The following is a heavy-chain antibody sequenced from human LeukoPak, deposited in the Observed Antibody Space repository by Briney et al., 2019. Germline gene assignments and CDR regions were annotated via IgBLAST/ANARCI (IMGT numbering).Heavy chain of an antibody. Sequence: GGSLRLSCTASGFTFGGYAMSWVRQAPGKGLEWVSGISSGGDSTYYADSVKGRFTISRDNSKNTLFLQMNSLRAEDTAVYYCVSEPDDNWFDPWGQGTLVTVSS. J-gene: IGHJ5*02. CDR3: VSEPDDNWFDP. D-gene: IGHD1-14*01. V-gene: IGHV3-23*01. CDR2: ISSGGDST. CDR1: GFTFGGYA.